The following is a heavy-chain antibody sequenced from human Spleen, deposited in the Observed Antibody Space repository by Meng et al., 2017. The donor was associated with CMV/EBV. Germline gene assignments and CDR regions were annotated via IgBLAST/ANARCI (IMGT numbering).Heavy chain of an antibody. CDR2: IYYSGST. Sequence: SETLSLTCSVSGGSISSFYWNWIRQSPGKGLEWIGYIYYSGSTNYNPSLRSRVTISVDTSKNQFSLKLSSVTAADTAVYYCARGLTGYGMDVWGQGTTVTVSS. CDR3: ARGLTGYGMDV. V-gene: IGHV4-59*08. CDR1: GGSISSFY. J-gene: IGHJ6*02. D-gene: IGHD3-16*01.